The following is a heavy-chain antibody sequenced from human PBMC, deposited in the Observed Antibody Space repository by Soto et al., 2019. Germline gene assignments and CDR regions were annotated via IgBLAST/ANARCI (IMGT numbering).Heavy chain of an antibody. D-gene: IGHD5-12*01. Sequence: GASVKVSCKASGGTFSSYTISWVRQAPGQGLEWMGRIIPILGIANYAQKFQGRVTITADKSTSTAYMELSSLRAEDTAVYYCAREDIVATTFDYWGQGTLVTVSS. CDR3: AREDIVATTFDY. CDR2: IIPILGIA. CDR1: GGTFSSYT. J-gene: IGHJ4*02. V-gene: IGHV1-69*04.